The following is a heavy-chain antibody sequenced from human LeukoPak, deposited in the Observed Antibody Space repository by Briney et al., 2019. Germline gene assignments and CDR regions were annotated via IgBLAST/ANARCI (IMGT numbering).Heavy chain of an antibody. V-gene: IGHV4-59*01. D-gene: IGHD3-3*01. CDR2: IYYSGNT. Sequence: SETLSLTCTVSGGSISNYYWSWIRQPPGKGLEWIGYIYYSGNTNYNPSLKSRVTISVDTSKNQFSLKLSPVTAADTAVYYCARRYERMDVWGQGTTVTVSS. CDR3: ARRYERMDV. J-gene: IGHJ6*02. CDR1: GGSISNYY.